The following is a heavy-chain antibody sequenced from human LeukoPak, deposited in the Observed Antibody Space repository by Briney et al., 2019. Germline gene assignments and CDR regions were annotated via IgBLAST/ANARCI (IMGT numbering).Heavy chain of an antibody. J-gene: IGHJ4*02. CDR1: GFTFSSYG. Sequence: PGGSLRLSCAASGFTFSSYGMHWVRQAPGKGLEWVAVISYDGSNKYYADSVKGRFTISRDNSKNTLYLQMNSLRAEDTAVYYSVQRLFDYWGQGTLVTVSS. CDR2: ISYDGSNK. V-gene: IGHV3-30*18. CDR3: VQRLFDY.